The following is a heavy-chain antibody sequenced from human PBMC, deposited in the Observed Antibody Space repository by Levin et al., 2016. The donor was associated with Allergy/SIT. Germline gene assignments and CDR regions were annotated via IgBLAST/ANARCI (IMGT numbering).Heavy chain of an antibody. Sequence: GGSLRLSCAASGFTFSDYYMSWIRQAPGKGLEWVSYISSTGEYTDYGESVKGRFTISRDNANNSLYLQMNSLRAEDTAVYYCATSVAHYYGMDVWGQGTTVTVSS. J-gene: IGHJ6*02. CDR3: ATSVAHYYGMDV. CDR1: GFTFSDYY. V-gene: IGHV3-11*06. CDR2: ISSTGEYT.